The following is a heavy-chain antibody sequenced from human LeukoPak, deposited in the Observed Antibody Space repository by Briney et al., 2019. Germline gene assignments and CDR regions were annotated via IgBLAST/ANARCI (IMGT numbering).Heavy chain of an antibody. CDR1: GFIVSSNY. Sequence: GGSLRLSCAASGFIVSSNYMSWVRQAPGKGLEWVSVIYSDGSIYYADSVKGRFTTSRDNAKTSLFLQMNSLRIDDTAMYYCTRTVNSASDFWGQGTLVTVSS. CDR3: TRTVNSASDF. CDR2: IYSDGSI. D-gene: IGHD4-23*01. V-gene: IGHV3-53*01. J-gene: IGHJ4*02.